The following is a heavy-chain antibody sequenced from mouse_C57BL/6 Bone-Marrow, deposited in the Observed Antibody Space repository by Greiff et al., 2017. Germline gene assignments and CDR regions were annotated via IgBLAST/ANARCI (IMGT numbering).Heavy chain of an antibody. CDR3: TRSLIYYGTNY. CDR2: IDPEDGET. D-gene: IGHD1-1*01. J-gene: IGHJ2*01. CDR1: GFNIKDYY. V-gene: IGHV14-2*01. Sequence: EVQLQESGAELVKPGASVKLSCTASGFNIKDYYIHWVKQRTEQGLEWIGRIDPEDGETEYAPKFQDKATITADTSSNTAYLQRSSLTSEDTAVYYCTRSLIYYGTNYWGQGTTLTGSS.